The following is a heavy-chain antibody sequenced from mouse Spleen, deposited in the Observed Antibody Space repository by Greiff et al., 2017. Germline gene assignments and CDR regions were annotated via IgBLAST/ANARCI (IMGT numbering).Heavy chain of an antibody. CDR3: ARNYGPYAMDY. J-gene: IGHJ4*01. CDR2: IYPYNGGT. V-gene: IGHV1S29*02. CDR1: GYTFTDYN. D-gene: IGHD1-2*01. Sequence: VQLQQSGPELVKPGASVKISCKASGYTFTDYNMHWVKQSHGKSLEWIGYIYPYNGGTGYNQKFKSKATLTVDNSSSTAYMELRSLTSEDSAVYYYARNYGPYAMDYWGQGTSVTVSS.